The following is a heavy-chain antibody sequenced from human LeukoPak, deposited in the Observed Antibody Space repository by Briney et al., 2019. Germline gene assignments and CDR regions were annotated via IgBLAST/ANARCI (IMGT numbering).Heavy chain of an antibody. J-gene: IGHJ4*02. CDR2: ISYDGSNK. D-gene: IGHD4-23*01. Sequence: GGSLRLSCAAAGFTFSSYAMHWVRQAPGKGLEWVAVISYDGSNKYYADSVKGRFTISRDNSKNTLYLQMNSLRAEDTAVYYCARDRIPYGGNSGVDYWGQGTLVTVSS. CDR3: ARDRIPYGGNSGVDY. CDR1: GFTFSSYA. V-gene: IGHV3-30-3*01.